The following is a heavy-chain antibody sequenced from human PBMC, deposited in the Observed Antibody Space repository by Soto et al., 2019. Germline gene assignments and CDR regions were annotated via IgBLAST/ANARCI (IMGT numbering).Heavy chain of an antibody. CDR2: INSDGSNT. CDR3: AGCDSDNYWNAFDI. V-gene: IGHV3-74*01. J-gene: IGHJ3*02. Sequence: EVQLVESGGGLTQPGGSLRLSCAASGLTFSSSWMHWVRQAPGKGLGWVSRINSDGSNTNYADSVKGRFTISRDNSKNPLYLKMNVLRAEDTAVYYCAGCDSDNYWNAFDIWGQGTMVTVSS. D-gene: IGHD3-3*01. CDR1: GLTFSSSW.